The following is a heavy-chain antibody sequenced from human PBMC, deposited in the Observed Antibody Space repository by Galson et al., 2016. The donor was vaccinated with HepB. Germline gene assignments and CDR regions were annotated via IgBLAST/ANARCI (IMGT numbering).Heavy chain of an antibody. CDR3: ARERGNYAYFDY. Sequence: SVKVSCKASGYTFASYGIAWVRQAPGQGLEWMGWISSYDDNIKYAQKFQGRLTMTIGSSTDTAYMELRSLRSDDTAIYYCARERGNYAYFDYWGQGTLVTVSS. J-gene: IGHJ4*02. CDR2: ISSYDDNI. V-gene: IGHV1-18*01. D-gene: IGHD4-11*01. CDR1: GYTFASYG.